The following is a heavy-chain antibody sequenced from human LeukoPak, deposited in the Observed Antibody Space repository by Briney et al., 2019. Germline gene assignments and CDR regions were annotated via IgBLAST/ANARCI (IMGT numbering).Heavy chain of an antibody. D-gene: IGHD3-10*01. CDR3: AGEYDYGSGSFYNWFDP. V-gene: IGHV4-59*01. J-gene: IGHJ5*02. CDR2: IYYSGRT. Sequence: SETLSLTCTVSRGSISSYYWSWIRQPPGKGLEWIGYIYYSGRTKYNPSLKSRVTISVDTSKSQFSLKLNSVTGADTAVYFCAGEYDYGSGSFYNWFDPWGQGSVVTVSS. CDR1: RGSISSYY.